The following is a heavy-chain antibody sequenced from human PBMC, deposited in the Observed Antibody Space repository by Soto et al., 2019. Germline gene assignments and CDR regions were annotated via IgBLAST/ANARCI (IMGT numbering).Heavy chain of an antibody. D-gene: IGHD1-26*01. CDR2: ISYSGRT. J-gene: IGHJ6*02. Sequence: SETLSLTCTVSGVSISGSRYYWGWIRQPPGRGLEWIGNISYSGRTYYTPALKSRVTLSVDTSKNQFSLNLNSVTAADTAVYYCARGGIPPSGYGIAYAMDVWGQGTTVTVSS. CDR3: ARGGIPPSGYGIAYAMDV. V-gene: IGHV4-39*01. CDR1: GVSISGSRYY.